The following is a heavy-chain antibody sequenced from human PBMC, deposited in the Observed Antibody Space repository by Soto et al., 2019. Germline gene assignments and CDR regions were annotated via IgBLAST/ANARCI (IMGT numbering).Heavy chain of an antibody. CDR3: ARGRYQLLWGENWFDP. D-gene: IGHD2-2*01. CDR2: ISANNGNT. J-gene: IGHJ5*02. Sequence: ASVKVSCKASGYTFTSYGISWVRQAPGQGLEWMGWISANNGNTSYAQKLQGRVTMTRNTSISTAYMELSSLRSEDTAVYYCARGRYQLLWGENWFDPWGQGTLVTVSS. CDR1: GYTFTSYG. V-gene: IGHV1-18*01.